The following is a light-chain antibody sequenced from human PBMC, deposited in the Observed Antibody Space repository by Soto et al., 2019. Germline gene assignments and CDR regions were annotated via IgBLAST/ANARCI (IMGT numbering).Light chain of an antibody. CDR3: QQYNNWPRT. CDR2: GAS. Sequence: EIGMTQSPATLSVSPGERATLSCRASQSVSSNLAWYQQKPGQAPRLLIYGASARATGIPVRFSGSGSGTEFTLTISSLQSEDFAVYYCQQYNNWPRTFGQGTKVEIK. CDR1: QSVSSN. J-gene: IGKJ1*01. V-gene: IGKV3-15*01.